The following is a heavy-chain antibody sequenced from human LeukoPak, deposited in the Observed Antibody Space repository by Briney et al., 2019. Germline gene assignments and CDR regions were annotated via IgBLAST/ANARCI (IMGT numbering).Heavy chain of an antibody. CDR3: AKGGRDSSGPLDP. CDR1: GFTSDDYA. V-gene: IGHV3-9*02. J-gene: IGHJ5*02. D-gene: IGHD3-22*01. CDR2: ISWNSGSI. Sequence: PGGSLRLSCAASGFTSDDYAMHWVRQAPGKGLEWVSGISWNSGSIGYADSVKGRFTISRDNAKNSLYLQMNSLRAEDTALYYCAKGGRDSSGPLDPWGQGTLVTVSS.